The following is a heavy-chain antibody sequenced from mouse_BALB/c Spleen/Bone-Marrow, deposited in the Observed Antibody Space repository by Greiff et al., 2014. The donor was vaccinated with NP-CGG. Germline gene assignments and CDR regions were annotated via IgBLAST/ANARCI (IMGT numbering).Heavy chain of an antibody. V-gene: IGHV4-1*02. CDR1: GFDFRTYW. CDR3: ARMGYYGWLAY. J-gene: IGHJ3*01. CDR2: INPDSKTK. D-gene: IGHD1-1*01. Sequence: DVMLVESGGGLVQPGGFLKLSCAASGFDFRTYWMSWVRQAPGKGLEWIGEINPDSKTKNYAPSLKDKFIISRDNAKNTLYLQMSKVRSEDTALYYCARMGYYGWLAYWGQGTLVTVSA.